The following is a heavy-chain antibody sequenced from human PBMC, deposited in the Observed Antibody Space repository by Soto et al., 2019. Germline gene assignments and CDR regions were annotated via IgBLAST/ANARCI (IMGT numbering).Heavy chain of an antibody. V-gene: IGHV3-23*01. Sequence: EVQLLESGGGLVQPGGSLRLSCAASGFTFSSYAMSWVRQAPGEGLEWVAVISGSGNSPHYADSVKGRFTISRDNSKNTLSLQMNSLRAEDTAVYYCAKELVAVAGTGCHYWGQGTLVTVSS. CDR1: GFTFSSYA. J-gene: IGHJ4*02. CDR3: AKELVAVAGTGCHY. D-gene: IGHD6-19*01. CDR2: ISGSGNSP.